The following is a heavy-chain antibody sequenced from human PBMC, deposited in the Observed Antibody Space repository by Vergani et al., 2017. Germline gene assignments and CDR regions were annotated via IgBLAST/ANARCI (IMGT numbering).Heavy chain of an antibody. CDR3: AKSDSSGYPYYGMDV. CDR2: ISGSGGST. CDR1: GFTVSSNY. Sequence: EVQLVESGGGLVQPGGSLRLSCAASGFTVSSNYMSWVRQAPGKGLEWVSAISGSGGSTYYADSVKGRFTISRDNSKNTLYLQMNSLRAEDTAVYYCAKSDSSGYPYYGMDVWGQGTTVTVSS. D-gene: IGHD3-22*01. V-gene: IGHV3-23*04. J-gene: IGHJ6*02.